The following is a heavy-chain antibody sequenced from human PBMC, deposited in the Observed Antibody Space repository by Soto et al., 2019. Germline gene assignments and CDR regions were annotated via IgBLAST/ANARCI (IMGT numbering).Heavy chain of an antibody. V-gene: IGHV3-48*03. CDR1: GFTFSSYE. D-gene: IGHD6-13*01. J-gene: IGHJ4*02. CDR3: ARGTIAAAGTYRPLDY. CDR2: ISSSGSTI. Sequence: GGSLRLSCAASGFTFSSYEMNWVRQAPGKGLEWVSYISSSGSTIYYADSVKGRFTISRDNAKNSLYLQMNSLRAEDTAVYYCARGTIAAAGTYRPLDYCGQGTLVTVSS.